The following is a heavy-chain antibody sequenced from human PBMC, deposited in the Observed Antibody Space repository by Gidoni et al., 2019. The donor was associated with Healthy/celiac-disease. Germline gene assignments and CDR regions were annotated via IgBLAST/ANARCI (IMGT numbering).Heavy chain of an antibody. CDR2: LYPGDADT. D-gene: IGHD1-26*01. Sequence: EVQLVQSRAEVTKPGESLKICCMASGYSFTSYWLGWVRQMPGKGLELMGSLYPGDADTRYSPSFQGQVTISADKSISTADLQWSSLKASDTAMYYCARRRYPVVGDAFDIWGQGTMVTVSS. J-gene: IGHJ3*02. V-gene: IGHV5-51*01. CDR1: GYSFTSYW. CDR3: ARRRYPVVGDAFDI.